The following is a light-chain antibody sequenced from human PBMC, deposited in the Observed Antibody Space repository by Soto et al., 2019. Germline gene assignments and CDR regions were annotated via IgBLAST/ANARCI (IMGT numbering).Light chain of an antibody. J-gene: IGKJ3*01. CDR2: GTS. Sequence: ELVLTQSPGTLSLSPGERATLSCRASRSIASSYLAWYQQRPGQAPRLLVSGTSTRATGIPDRFSGSGSGTDFTLTISRLEPEDFAVYYCQQYSRYPFTFGPGTKVDIK. CDR1: RSIASSY. CDR3: QQYSRYPFT. V-gene: IGKV3-20*01.